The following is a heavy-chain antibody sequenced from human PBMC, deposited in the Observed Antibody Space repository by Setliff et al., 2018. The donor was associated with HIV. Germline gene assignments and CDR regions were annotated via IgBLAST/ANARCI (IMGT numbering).Heavy chain of an antibody. CDR1: GGSISSSSYY. J-gene: IGHJ6*03. D-gene: IGHD1-26*01. CDR2: IYYSGNT. Sequence: SETLSLTCTVSGGSISSSSYYWGWIRQPPGKGLEWIGTIYYSGNTYYNPSLKSRVTISVDTSKNQISLKLSSVTAADTAVYYCARIVRWELVATSTFFYYYMDVWGKGTTVTVSS. CDR3: ARIVRWELVATSTFFYYYMDV. V-gene: IGHV4-39*01.